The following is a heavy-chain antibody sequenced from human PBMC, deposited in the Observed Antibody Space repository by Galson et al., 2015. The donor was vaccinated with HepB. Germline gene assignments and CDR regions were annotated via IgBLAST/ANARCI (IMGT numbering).Heavy chain of an antibody. D-gene: IGHD2-8*01. Sequence: SLRLSCAASGFTFSSYAMSWVRQAPGKGLEWVSAISGSGGSTYYADSVKGRFTISRDNSKNTLYLQMNSLRAEDTAVYYCAIFSWDTGRIFDYWGQGTLVTVSS. V-gene: IGHV3-23*01. CDR1: GFTFSSYA. J-gene: IGHJ4*02. CDR3: AIFSWDTGRIFDY. CDR2: ISGSGGST.